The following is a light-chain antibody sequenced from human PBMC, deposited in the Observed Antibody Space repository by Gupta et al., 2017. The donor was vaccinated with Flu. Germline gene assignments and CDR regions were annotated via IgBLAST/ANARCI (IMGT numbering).Light chain of an antibody. CDR2: KAS. J-gene: IGKJ1*01. V-gene: IGKV1-5*03. Sequence: DIQMTQSPSTLSASVGDRVTITCRASQSISSWLAWYQQKPGKAPKLLIYKASSLESGVPSRFSGSGSGTEFTLTIISLQPDDFATYYCQQYNSSRTFGQGTKVEIK. CDR3: QQYNSSRT. CDR1: QSISSW.